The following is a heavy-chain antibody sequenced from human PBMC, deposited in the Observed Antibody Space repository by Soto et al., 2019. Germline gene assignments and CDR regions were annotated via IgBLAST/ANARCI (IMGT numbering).Heavy chain of an antibody. CDR2: ISYDGSNK. Sequence: GGSLRLSCAASGFTFSSYGMHWVRQAPGKGLEWVAVISYDGSNKYYADSVKGRFTISRDNSKNTLYLQMNSLRAEDTAVYYCAKDQVQHGDYVPFDCWGQGTLVTVSS. CDR1: GFTFSSYG. J-gene: IGHJ4*02. V-gene: IGHV3-30*18. D-gene: IGHD4-17*01. CDR3: AKDQVQHGDYVPFDC.